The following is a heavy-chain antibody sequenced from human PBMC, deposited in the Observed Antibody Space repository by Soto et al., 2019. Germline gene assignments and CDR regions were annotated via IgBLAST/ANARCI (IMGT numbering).Heavy chain of an antibody. CDR1: GYTCTSYA. CDR3: ARDLGVGAASDY. Sequence: QVQLVQSGAEVKKPGASVKVSCKASGYTCTSYAMHWVRQAPGQRLEWMGWINAGNGNTKYSQKFQGRVTITRDTSASTAYMELSSLRSEDTAVYYCARDLGVGAASDYWGQGTLVTVSS. V-gene: IGHV1-3*01. J-gene: IGHJ4*02. D-gene: IGHD1-26*01. CDR2: INAGNGNT.